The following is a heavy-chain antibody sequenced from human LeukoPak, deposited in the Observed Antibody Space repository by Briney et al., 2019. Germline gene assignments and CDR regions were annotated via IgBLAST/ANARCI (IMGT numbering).Heavy chain of an antibody. CDR3: AKDVFHWAFDV. D-gene: IGHD1-1*01. Sequence: TGGSLRLSCAVSGFNFWNTGMSWVRQAPGKGLEWVAAIGGGGSDTRYTDSVMGRFTLSRDISRNILYLQMNSLRGEGTAIYFCAKDVFHWAFDVWGQGTTVTVS. CDR1: GFNFWNTG. J-gene: IGHJ3*01. CDR2: IGGGGSDT. V-gene: IGHV3-23*01.